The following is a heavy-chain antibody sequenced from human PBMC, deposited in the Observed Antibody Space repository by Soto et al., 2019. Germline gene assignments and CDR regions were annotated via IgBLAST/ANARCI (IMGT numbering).Heavy chain of an antibody. CDR2: IYSGGYT. J-gene: IGHJ4*02. Sequence: EVQLVESGGGLIQPGGSLRLSCAVSGFTVSNNYMSWVRQAPGKGLEGVSVIYSGGYTAYGDSVKGRFTISRDNSKNTPFLQMNRLGAGDTAGFYGGTPPGGGGYWGQGTLVTVSS. CDR3: GTPPGGGGY. D-gene: IGHD3-10*01. CDR1: GFTVSNNY. V-gene: IGHV3-53*01.